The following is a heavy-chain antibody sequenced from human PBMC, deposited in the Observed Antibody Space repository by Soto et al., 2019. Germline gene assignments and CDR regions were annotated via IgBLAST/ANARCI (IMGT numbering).Heavy chain of an antibody. CDR1: GGSIRIYY. CDR2: VYYSGST. V-gene: IGHV4-59*08. D-gene: IGHD2-2*01. J-gene: IGHJ4*02. Sequence: SETLSLTCTVSGGSIRIYYWSWIRQPPGKGLEWIGYVYYSGSTNYNPSLKSRITLSVDTSKNQFSLKLSSVTAADTAVYYCARHDIVAAPAVFDYWGQGALVTVS. CDR3: ARHDIVAAPAVFDY.